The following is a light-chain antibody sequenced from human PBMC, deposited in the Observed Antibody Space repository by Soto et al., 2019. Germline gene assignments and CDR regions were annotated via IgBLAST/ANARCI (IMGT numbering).Light chain of an antibody. V-gene: IGKV1-39*01. CDR1: QSISNH. J-gene: IGKJ5*01. CDR3: QQSYTSPIT. CDR2: AAS. Sequence: DIPMTQSPSSLSASVGDRVTITCRASQSISNHLNWYQQKPGRAPKFLIYAASNLQSGVPSRFSGSGSGTDFTLTVNSLQPEDFATYYCQQSYTSPITFGQGTRLEIK.